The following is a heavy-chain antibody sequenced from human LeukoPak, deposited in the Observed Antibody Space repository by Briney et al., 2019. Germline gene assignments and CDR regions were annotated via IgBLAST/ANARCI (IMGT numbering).Heavy chain of an antibody. V-gene: IGHV3-30*18. D-gene: IGHD6-19*01. CDR3: AKDWHSSGWYYFDY. J-gene: IGHJ4*02. CDR2: ISYDGSNK. CDR1: GFTFSSYG. Sequence: PGGSLRLPCAASGFTFSSYGMHWVRQAPGKGLEWVAVISYDGSNKYYADSVKGRFTISRDNSKNTLYLQMNSLRAEDTAVYYCAKDWHSSGWYYFDYWGQGTLVTVSS.